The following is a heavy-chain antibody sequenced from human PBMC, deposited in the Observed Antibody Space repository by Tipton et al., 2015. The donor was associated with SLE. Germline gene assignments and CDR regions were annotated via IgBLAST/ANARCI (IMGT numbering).Heavy chain of an antibody. Sequence: SLRLSCAASGFSFSIYAMNWVRQAPGKGLEWVSVTYSGGTTYYADSVKGRFTISRDDSKNTLYLQMNNLRAGDTAVYYCAKDGPRYCNYDYYFDLWGRGTLVTVSS. D-gene: IGHD6-13*01. V-gene: IGHV3-23*03. CDR1: GFSFSIYA. J-gene: IGHJ2*01. CDR2: TYSGGTT. CDR3: AKDGPRYCNYDYYFDL.